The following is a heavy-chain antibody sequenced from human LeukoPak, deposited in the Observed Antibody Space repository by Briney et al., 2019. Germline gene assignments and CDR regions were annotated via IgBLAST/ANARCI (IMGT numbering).Heavy chain of an antibody. CDR1: GYTFIRYG. Sequence: GASVKVSCKPSGYTFIRYGISWVRQAPGQGLEWVGWISAYKGVTDYAQKFQGRVAMTTDTSTSTVYMELMSLTFEDTAVYYCARVNDIAVVAAAAPHYEYWGQGTLVTVSS. J-gene: IGHJ4*02. D-gene: IGHD2-15*01. CDR3: ARVNDIAVVAAAAPHYEY. CDR2: ISAYKGVT. V-gene: IGHV1-18*01.